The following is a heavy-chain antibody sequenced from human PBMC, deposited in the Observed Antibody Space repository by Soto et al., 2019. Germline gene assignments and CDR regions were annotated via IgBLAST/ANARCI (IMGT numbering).Heavy chain of an antibody. J-gene: IGHJ4*02. CDR2: TYWDDDK. D-gene: IGHD4-17*01. V-gene: IGHV2-5*02. Sequence: QITLKESGPTLVKPTQTLTLTCTFSGFSLSTSGVGVGWIRQPPGKALEWLALTYWDDDKRYSPSLKSRLTITKDTSKNQVDLTMTHLDPVDTATYYCAHSQRTVYFDYWGQGTLVTVSS. CDR3: AHSQRTVYFDY. CDR1: GFSLSTSGVG.